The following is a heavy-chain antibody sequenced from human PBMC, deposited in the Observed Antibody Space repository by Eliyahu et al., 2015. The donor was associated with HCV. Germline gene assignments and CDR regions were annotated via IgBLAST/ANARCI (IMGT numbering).Heavy chain of an antibody. J-gene: IGHJ6*02. D-gene: IGHD2-2*01. CDR2: IYYSGST. V-gene: IGHV4-30-4*01. Sequence: QVQLQESGPGLVKPSQTLSLTCTVSGGSISXGDYYWSWIRQPPGKGLEWIGYIYYSGSTYYNPSLKSRVTISVDTSKNQFSLKLSSVTAADTAVYYCARGVGPKLVVPAARYYYGMDVWGQGTTVTVSS. CDR1: GGSISXGDYY. CDR3: ARGVGPKLVVPAARYYYGMDV.